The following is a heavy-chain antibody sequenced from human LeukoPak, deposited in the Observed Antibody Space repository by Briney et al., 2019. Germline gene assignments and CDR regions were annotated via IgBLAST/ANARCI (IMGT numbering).Heavy chain of an antibody. D-gene: IGHD3-3*01. V-gene: IGHV4-59*01. Sequence: SETLSLTCTVSGGSINSYYWSWIRQPPGKGLEWIGYIYYSGSTNYNPSLKSRVTISVDTSKNQFSLKLSSVTAADTAVYYCARSYDFWSGSPGGYFDYWGQGTLVTVSS. CDR1: GGSINSYY. CDR2: IYYSGST. J-gene: IGHJ4*02. CDR3: ARSYDFWSGSPGGYFDY.